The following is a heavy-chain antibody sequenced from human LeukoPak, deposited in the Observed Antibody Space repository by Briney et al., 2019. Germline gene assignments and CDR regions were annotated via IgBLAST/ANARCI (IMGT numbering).Heavy chain of an antibody. CDR2: IGTAGDT. J-gene: IGHJ6*03. CDR3: AKGATGVLYYYYYMDV. CDR1: GFTFSSYD. Sequence: GGSLRLSCAASGFTFSSYDMHWVRQATGKGLEWVSAIGTAGDTYYPGSVKGRFTISRENAKNSLYLQMNSLRAEDTALYYCAKGATGVLYYYYYMDVWGKGTTVTVSS. V-gene: IGHV3-13*01. D-gene: IGHD7-27*01.